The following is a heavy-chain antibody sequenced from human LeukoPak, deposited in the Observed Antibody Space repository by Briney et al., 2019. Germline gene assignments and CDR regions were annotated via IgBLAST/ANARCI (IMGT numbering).Heavy chain of an antibody. Sequence: GGLRLSCAASEFTFSTYCMHWVRQAPGKGLVWVSRINSDGTNTDYADSVKGRFTISRDNAKNTLYMQMNSLRVDDTAVYYCVREASGVSSSAFDVWGQGTMVTVSS. D-gene: IGHD1-26*01. CDR1: EFTFSTYC. V-gene: IGHV3-74*01. CDR3: VREASGVSSSAFDV. CDR2: INSDGTNT. J-gene: IGHJ3*01.